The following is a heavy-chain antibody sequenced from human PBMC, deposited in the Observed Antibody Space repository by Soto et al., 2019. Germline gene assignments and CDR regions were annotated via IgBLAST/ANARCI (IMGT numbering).Heavy chain of an antibody. CDR2: IWYDGSNK. D-gene: IGHD2-15*01. J-gene: IGHJ4*02. CDR1: GFTFSSYG. CDR3: AREARRYCSGGSCLSPDY. V-gene: IGHV3-33*01. Sequence: QVQLVESGGGVVQPGRSLRLSCAASGFTFSSYGMHWVRQAPGKGLEWVAVIWYDGSNKYYADSVKGRFTISRDNSKNTLYLQMNSLRAEDTAVYYCAREARRYCSGGSCLSPDYWGQGTLVTVSS.